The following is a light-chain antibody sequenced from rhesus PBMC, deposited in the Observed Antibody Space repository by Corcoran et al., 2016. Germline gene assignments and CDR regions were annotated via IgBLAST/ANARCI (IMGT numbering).Light chain of an antibody. CDR3: QQYSSRPWT. CDR2: KAS. V-gene: IGKV1-22*01. Sequence: DIQMTQSPSSLSASVGDTVTITCRASQGISSWLAWYQQKPGKAPKLLIYKASSLQSGVPSRFSGSVSGTDFPLTISSLQSEDFATYYCQQYSSRPWTFGQGTKVEIK. J-gene: IGKJ1*01. CDR1: QGISSW.